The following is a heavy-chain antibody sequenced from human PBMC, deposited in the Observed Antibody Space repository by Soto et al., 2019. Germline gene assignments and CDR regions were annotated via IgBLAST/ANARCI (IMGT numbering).Heavy chain of an antibody. J-gene: IGHJ6*02. CDR1: GGTFSSYA. Sequence: SVKVSCKASGGTFSSYAISWVRQAPGQGLEWMGGIIPIFGTANYAQKFQGRVTITADESTSTAYMELSSLRSEDTAVYYSARDSLGAYITHRQRHSSGGLLHYYGMDVWCQAITVTVS. D-gene: IGHD3-22*01. V-gene: IGHV1-69*13. CDR3: ARDSLGAYITHRQRHSSGGLLHYYGMDV. CDR2: IIPIFGTA.